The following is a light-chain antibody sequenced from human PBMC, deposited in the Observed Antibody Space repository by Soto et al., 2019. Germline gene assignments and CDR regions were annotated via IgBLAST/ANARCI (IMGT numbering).Light chain of an antibody. CDR1: QSINSN. CDR2: GAS. Sequence: EIVMTQSPATLSVSPGERATLSCRASQSINSNLAWYQQKPGQTPRLLIYGASTRATGIPARFSGSGSGTDFTLTISSLQSEDFAVYYCQQYNNWWTFGQRTKVEIK. J-gene: IGKJ1*01. CDR3: QQYNNWWT. V-gene: IGKV3-15*01.